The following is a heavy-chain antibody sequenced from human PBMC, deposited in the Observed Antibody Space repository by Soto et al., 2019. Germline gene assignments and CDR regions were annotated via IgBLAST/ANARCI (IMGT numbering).Heavy chain of an antibody. D-gene: IGHD3-10*01. V-gene: IGHV3-66*01. CDR1: GFTVSSNY. J-gene: IGHJ4*02. CDR2: IYSGGST. CDR3: ARDLSGYYGSGSSN. Sequence: GGSLRLSCAASGFTVSSNYMSWVRQAPGKGLEWVSVIYSGGSTYYADSVKGRFTISRDNSKNTPYLQMNSLRAEDTAVYYCARDLSGYYGSGSSNWGQGTLVTVSS.